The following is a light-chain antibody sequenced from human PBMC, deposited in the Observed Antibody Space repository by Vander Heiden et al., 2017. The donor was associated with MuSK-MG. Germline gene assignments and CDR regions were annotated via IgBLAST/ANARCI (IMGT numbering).Light chain of an antibody. CDR3: QSADSSGTYVV. CDR2: KDS. J-gene: IGLJ2*01. CDR1: ALPKQY. V-gene: IGLV3-25*03. Sequence: YEPTQPPSVSVSPGQTARITCSGDALPKQYAYWYQQKPGQAPVLVIYKDSERPSGIPERFSGSSSGTTVTLTISGVQAEDEADYYCQSADSSGTYVVFGGGTKLTVL.